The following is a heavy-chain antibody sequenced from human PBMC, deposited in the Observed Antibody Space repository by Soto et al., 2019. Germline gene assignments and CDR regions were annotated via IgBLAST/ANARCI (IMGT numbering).Heavy chain of an antibody. CDR2: ISYEGSEK. V-gene: IGHV3-30*03. J-gene: IGHJ4*02. D-gene: IGHD3-3*01. CDR3: ARTYYDFWSGFSD. CDR1: GFTFSDYA. Sequence: GGSLRLSCAASGFTFSDYAMHWIRQPPGKGLEWVAIISYEGSEKYYSDSVKGRFTISRDNSKNTVYLQMNSVRGGDTAVYYCARTYYDFWSGFSDWGQGALVTVSS.